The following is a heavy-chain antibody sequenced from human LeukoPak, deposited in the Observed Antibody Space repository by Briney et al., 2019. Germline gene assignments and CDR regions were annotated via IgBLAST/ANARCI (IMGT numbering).Heavy chain of an antibody. J-gene: IGHJ5*02. CDR2: IYPGDSDT. CDR3: ARHLRLWQNWFDP. CDR1: GYSFTNYW. Sequence: GESLKISCKGSGYSFTNYWIGWVRQMPGKGPEWMGIIYPGDSDTRYSPSFQGQVIISADKSISTACLQWSSLKASDTAMYYCARHLRLWQNWFDPWGQGTLVTVSS. V-gene: IGHV5-51*01. D-gene: IGHD5-18*01.